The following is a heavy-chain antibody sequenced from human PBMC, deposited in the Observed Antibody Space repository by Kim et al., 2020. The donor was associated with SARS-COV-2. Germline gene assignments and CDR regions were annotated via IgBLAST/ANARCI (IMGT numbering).Heavy chain of an antibody. CDR3: ARDNEKDIVVGGRWFDP. CDR2: IYYSGST. Sequence: TLSLTCTVSGGSISSGGYYWSWIRQHPGKGLEWIGYIYYSGSTYYNPSLKSRVTISVDTSKNQFSLKLSSVTAAVTAVYYCARDNEKDIVVGGRWFDPWGQGTLVTVSS. CDR1: GGSISSGGYY. D-gene: IGHD2-2*01. J-gene: IGHJ5*02. V-gene: IGHV4-31*03.